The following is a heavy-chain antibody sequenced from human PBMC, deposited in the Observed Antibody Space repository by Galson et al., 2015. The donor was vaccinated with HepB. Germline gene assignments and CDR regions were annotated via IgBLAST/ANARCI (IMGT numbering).Heavy chain of an antibody. J-gene: IGHJ4*02. CDR1: GDSVSNNNVG. CDR2: TYYRSKFYN. D-gene: IGHD3-10*01. V-gene: IGHV6-1*01. CDR3: VRVRQLGQGFHY. Sequence: CAISGDSVSNNNVGWNWIRQSPSRGLEWLGRTYYRSKFYNDYAESVKSRITINPDTSKNQMSLQLSSVTPEDTAVYYCVRVRQLGQGFHYWGQGTLVTVSS.